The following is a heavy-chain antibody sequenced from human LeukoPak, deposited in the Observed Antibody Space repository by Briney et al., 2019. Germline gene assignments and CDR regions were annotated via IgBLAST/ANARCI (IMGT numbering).Heavy chain of an antibody. CDR1: GGTFSSYA. CDR2: IIPTFGTA. D-gene: IGHD2-2*02. J-gene: IGHJ5*02. V-gene: IGHV1-69*06. CDR3: ASNIVVVPAAIGSWFDP. Sequence: SVKVSCKASGGTFSSYAISWVRQAPGQGLEWMGGIIPTFGTANYAQKFQGRVTITADKSTSTAYMELSSLRSEDTAVYYCASNIVVVPAAIGSWFDPWGQGTLVTVSS.